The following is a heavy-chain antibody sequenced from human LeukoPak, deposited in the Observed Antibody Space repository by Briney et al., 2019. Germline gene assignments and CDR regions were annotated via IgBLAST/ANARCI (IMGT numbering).Heavy chain of an antibody. CDR2: IYYSGST. CDR3: ARVTQVGATTFDF. Sequence: ASETLSLTCTVSGGSVSSGIYYWSWIRQHPGKGLEWIGYIYYSGSTYYNPSLNSRVTISVDTSKNQFSLKLSSVTAADTAVYYCARVTQVGATTFDFWGQGTLVTVSS. J-gene: IGHJ4*02. D-gene: IGHD1-26*01. V-gene: IGHV4-31*03. CDR1: GGSVSSGIYY.